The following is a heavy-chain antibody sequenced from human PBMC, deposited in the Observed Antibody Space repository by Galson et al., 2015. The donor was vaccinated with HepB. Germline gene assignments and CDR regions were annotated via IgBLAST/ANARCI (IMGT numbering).Heavy chain of an antibody. J-gene: IGHJ4*02. CDR3: ATISWSNGWYGGY. CDR2: ISGSGGNT. V-gene: IGHV3-23*01. CDR1: GFTFSGYD. D-gene: IGHD6-19*01. Sequence: SLRLSCAASGFTFSGYDMSWVRQAPGEGLEWVSAISGSGGNTYYADSVKGRFTISRDISRNTLSLQTNSLRAEDTALYYCATISWSNGWYGGYWGQGTLVTVSS.